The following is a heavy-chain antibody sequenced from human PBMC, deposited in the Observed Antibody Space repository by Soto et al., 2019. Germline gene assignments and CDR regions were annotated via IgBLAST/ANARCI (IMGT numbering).Heavy chain of an antibody. CDR1: GGSISSYY. J-gene: IGHJ6*02. CDR3: ARGVDYYYYGMDV. V-gene: IGHV4-59*01. Sequence: KTSETLSLTXTVSGGSISSYYWSWIRQPPGKGLEWIGYIYYSGSTNYNPSLKSRVTISVDTSKNQFSLKLSSVTAADTAVYYCARGVDYYYYGMDVWGQGTTVTVSS. CDR2: IYYSGST.